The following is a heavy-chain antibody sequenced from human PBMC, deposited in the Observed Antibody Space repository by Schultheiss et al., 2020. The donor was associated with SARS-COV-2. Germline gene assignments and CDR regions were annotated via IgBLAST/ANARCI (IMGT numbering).Heavy chain of an antibody. V-gene: IGHV3-48*03. Sequence: GGSLRLSCAASGFTFSSYEMNWVRQAPGKGLEWVSYISSSGSTIYYADSLKGRFTISRDNAKNSLYLQMNSLRAEDTAVYYCARDNTYLGPMDVWGQGTTVTVSS. J-gene: IGHJ6*02. CDR2: ISSSGSTI. CDR3: ARDNTYLGPMDV. CDR1: GFTFSSYE. D-gene: IGHD2/OR15-2a*01.